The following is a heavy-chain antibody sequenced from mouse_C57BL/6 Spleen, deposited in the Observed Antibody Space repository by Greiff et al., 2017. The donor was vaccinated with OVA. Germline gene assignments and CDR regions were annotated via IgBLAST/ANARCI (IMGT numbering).Heavy chain of an antibody. CDR3: TREEDYLYAMDY. Sequence: QVQLQQSGAELVRPGASVTLSCKASGYTFTDYEMHWVKQTPVHGLEWIGAIDPETGGTAYNQKFKGKAILTADKSSSTAYMELRSLTSEDSAVYYCTREEDYLYAMDYWGQGTSVTVSS. CDR2: IDPETGGT. CDR1: GYTFTDYE. V-gene: IGHV1-15*01. D-gene: IGHD2-4*01. J-gene: IGHJ4*01.